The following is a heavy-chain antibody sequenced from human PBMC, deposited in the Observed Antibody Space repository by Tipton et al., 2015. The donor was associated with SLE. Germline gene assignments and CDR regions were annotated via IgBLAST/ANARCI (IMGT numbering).Heavy chain of an antibody. J-gene: IGHJ4*02. CDR2: IYYSGST. CDR1: GGSINSYY. D-gene: IGHD2-21*01. Sequence: TLSLTCTVSGGSINSYYWSWIRQPPGKGLEWIGYIYYSGSTNYKPSLKSRVTISVDTSKNQFSLKLNSVTAADTAVYYCARGGPRGFWVIAIQARYFDYWGQGTLVTVSS. V-gene: IGHV4-59*01. CDR3: ARGGPRGFWVIAIQARYFDY.